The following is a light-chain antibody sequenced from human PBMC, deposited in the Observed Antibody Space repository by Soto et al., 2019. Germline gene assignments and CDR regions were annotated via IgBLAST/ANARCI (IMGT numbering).Light chain of an antibody. CDR2: DVT. J-gene: IGLJ2*01. V-gene: IGLV2-14*03. CDR1: SSDVGGYNY. Sequence: QSALTQPASVSRSPGQSITISCTGTSSDVGGYNYVSWYQHHPGKAPKLMIYDVTNRPSGVSNRFSGSKSGNTASLTISGLQAEDEADYYCSSYTARSTLVFGAGTKLSVL. CDR3: SSYTARSTLV.